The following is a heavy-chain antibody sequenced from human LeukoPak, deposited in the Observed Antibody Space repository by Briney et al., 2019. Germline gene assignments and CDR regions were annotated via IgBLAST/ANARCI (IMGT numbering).Heavy chain of an antibody. CDR2: IWYDGSNK. D-gene: IGHD1-26*01. CDR3: ARDRRRRWEPIYYFDY. V-gene: IGHV3-33*01. J-gene: IGHJ4*02. Sequence: PGRSLRFSCAASGFTFSDYGVHWVRQAPGKGLEWVAVIWYDGSNKYYVDSVKGRFTISRDNSKNTLYLQMNSLRAEDTAVYYCARDRRRRWEPIYYFDYWGQGTLVTVSS. CDR1: GFTFSDYG.